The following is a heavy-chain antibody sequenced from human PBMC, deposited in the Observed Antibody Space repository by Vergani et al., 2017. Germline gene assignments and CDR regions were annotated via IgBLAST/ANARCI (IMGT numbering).Heavy chain of an antibody. CDR1: GGSINSHNYY. Sequence: QVQLQESGPGLVTPSQTLSLTCTVSGGSINSHNYYWSWIRQPAGKGLEWIGRIHTSGSTNYNPSLKSRVTMSEDTSKNQLSLNLTSVTAADTAVYFCARGSCLGGSCYKPLFDYWGQGILVTVSS. D-gene: IGHD2-15*01. CDR2: IHTSGST. J-gene: IGHJ4*02. CDR3: ARGSCLGGSCYKPLFDY. V-gene: IGHV4-61*02.